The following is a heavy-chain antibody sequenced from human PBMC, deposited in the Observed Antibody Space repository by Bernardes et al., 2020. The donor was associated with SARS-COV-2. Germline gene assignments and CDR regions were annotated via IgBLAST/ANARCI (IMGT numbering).Heavy chain of an antibody. CDR3: ARVFVEGIVVVPAAISGAFDI. J-gene: IGHJ3*02. Sequence: GGSLRLSCAASGFTFSSYAMHWVRQAPGKGLEWVAVISYDGSNKYYADSVKGRFTISRDNSKNTLYLQMNSLRAEDTAVYYCARVFVEGIVVVPAAISGAFDIWAQGTMVTVSS. D-gene: IGHD2-2*01. CDR1: GFTFSSYA. CDR2: ISYDGSNK. V-gene: IGHV3-30*04.